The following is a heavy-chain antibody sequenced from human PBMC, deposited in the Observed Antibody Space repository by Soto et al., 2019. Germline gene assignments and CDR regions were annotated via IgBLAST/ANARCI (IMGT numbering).Heavy chain of an antibody. CDR3: ATARWGANYYYGSGSYGLYNWFDP. J-gene: IGHJ5*02. V-gene: IGHV1-24*01. CDR2: FDPEDGET. D-gene: IGHD3-10*01. CDR1: GYTLTELS. Sequence: QVQLVQSGAEVKKPGASVKVSCKVSGYTLTELSMHWVRQAPGKGLEWMGGFDPEDGETIYAQKFQGRVTMTEDTSTDTAYMELSSLGSEDTAVYYCATARWGANYYYGSGSYGLYNWFDPWGQGTLVTGSS.